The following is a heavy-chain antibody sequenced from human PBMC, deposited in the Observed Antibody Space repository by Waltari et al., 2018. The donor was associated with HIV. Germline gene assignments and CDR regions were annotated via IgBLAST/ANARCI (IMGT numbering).Heavy chain of an antibody. D-gene: IGHD2-8*01. V-gene: IGHV3-11*04. CDR1: GFSFSEYD. CDR2: INSGGRSK. CDR3: AKMGGVFYRFDA. J-gene: IGHJ5*02. Sequence: QIHLVESGGGLVKPGGSLRLSCAASGFSFSEYDMTWIRQAPGKQPEWVSYINSGGRSKYFADFVNGRFTISRDNSKNSLYLQMNSLRAEDTAVYYCAKMGGVFYRFDAWGQGTLVTVSS.